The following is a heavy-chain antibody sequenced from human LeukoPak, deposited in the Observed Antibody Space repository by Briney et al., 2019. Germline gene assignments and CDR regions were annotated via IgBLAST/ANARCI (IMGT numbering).Heavy chain of an antibody. CDR1: GFTFSSYA. CDR2: ISDSGDYT. CDR3: AKDTSIGKYCTNGVCSPFDY. V-gene: IGHV3-23*01. Sequence: GGSLRLSCAGSGFTFSSYAMSWVRQAPGQGPEWVSVISDSGDYTSYADSVRGRFTISRDNSRNTLYLQMISLRPEDTAVYYCAKDTSIGKYCTNGVCSPFDYWGRGTLVTVSS. D-gene: IGHD2-8*01. J-gene: IGHJ4*02.